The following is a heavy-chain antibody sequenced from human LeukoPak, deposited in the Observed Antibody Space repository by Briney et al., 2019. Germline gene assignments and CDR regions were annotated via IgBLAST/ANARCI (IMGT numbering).Heavy chain of an antibody. J-gene: IGHJ4*02. Sequence: SETLSLTCAVYGGSFSGYYWSWIRQPPGKGLEWIGEINHSGSTNYNPSLKSRVTISVDTSKNQFPLKLSSVTAADTAVYYCARGPGIAVAGYFDYWGQGTLVTVSS. CDR3: ARGPGIAVAGYFDY. V-gene: IGHV4-34*01. CDR1: GGSFSGYY. D-gene: IGHD6-19*01. CDR2: INHSGST.